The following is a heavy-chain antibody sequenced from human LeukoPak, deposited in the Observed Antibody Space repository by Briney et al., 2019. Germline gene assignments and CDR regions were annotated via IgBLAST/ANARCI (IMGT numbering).Heavy chain of an antibody. J-gene: IGHJ6*04. V-gene: IGHV4-34*01. CDR1: GGSFSGYY. D-gene: IGHD2-2*01. CDR3: ARGRVGVVVTAAMTKSGWLDV. Sequence: SETLSLTCAVYGGSFSGYYWSWIRQPPGKGLGWLGEINHSGSTNFNPSLQSPVTISVDTSKNQFSLKLSSGTAADTAVYYCARGRVGVVVTAAMTKSGWLDVWGKGTTVTVSS. CDR2: INHSGST.